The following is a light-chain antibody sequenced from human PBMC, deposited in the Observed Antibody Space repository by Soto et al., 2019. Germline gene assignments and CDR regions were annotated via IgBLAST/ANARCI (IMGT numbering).Light chain of an antibody. CDR2: DAF. Sequence: DIQMTQSPSILSASVGDRVTITCRASQSISTWLAWYQQKPGKAPKLLVSDAFSLESGVPSRFSGSGSGTEFTLTISSLQPDDFATYYCQQYDTYPWTFGQGTRVEIK. CDR1: QSISTW. J-gene: IGKJ1*01. V-gene: IGKV1-5*01. CDR3: QQYDTYPWT.